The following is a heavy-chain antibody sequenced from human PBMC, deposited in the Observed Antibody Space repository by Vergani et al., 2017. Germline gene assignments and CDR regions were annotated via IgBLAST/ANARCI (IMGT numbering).Heavy chain of an antibody. D-gene: IGHD3-22*01. CDR2: IYYSGST. CDR1: GGSISSYY. Sequence: QVQLQESGPGLVKPSETLSLTCTVSGGSISSYYWSWIRQPPGKGLEWIGYIYYSGSTNYNPSLKSRVTISVDTSKNQFSLKLSSVTAADTAVYYCARGTYYYDRSGYYYVFDYWGQGTLVTVSS. V-gene: IGHV4-59*01. J-gene: IGHJ4*02. CDR3: ARGTYYYDRSGYYYVFDY.